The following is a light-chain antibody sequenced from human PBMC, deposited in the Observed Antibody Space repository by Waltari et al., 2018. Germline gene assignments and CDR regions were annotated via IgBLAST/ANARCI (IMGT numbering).Light chain of an antibody. CDR3: SSYSTSITPSV. Sequence: QSALTQPASVSGSPGPSITLSCTGTSSAVGGYNPVSWYQQHPGKAPKLILSDVSSRPSGFSIRFCGSKAGNTAALTISGLQAEDEAVYFCSSYSTSITPSVFGTGTKVTVL. CDR2: DVS. J-gene: IGLJ1*01. V-gene: IGLV2-14*03. CDR1: SSAVGGYNP.